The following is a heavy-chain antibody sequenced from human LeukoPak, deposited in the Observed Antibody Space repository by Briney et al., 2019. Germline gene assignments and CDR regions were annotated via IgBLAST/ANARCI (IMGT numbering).Heavy chain of an antibody. D-gene: IGHD3-22*01. CDR3: ARGRRISMIVVVITIDY. J-gene: IGHJ4*02. CDR1: GGSFSGYY. V-gene: IGHV4-34*01. Sequence: SETLSLTCAVYGGSFSGYYWSWIRQPPGKGLEWLGEINHSGSTNYNPSLKSRVTISVDTSKNQFSLKLSSVTAADTAVYYCARGRRISMIVVVITIDYWGQGTLVTVSS. CDR2: INHSGST.